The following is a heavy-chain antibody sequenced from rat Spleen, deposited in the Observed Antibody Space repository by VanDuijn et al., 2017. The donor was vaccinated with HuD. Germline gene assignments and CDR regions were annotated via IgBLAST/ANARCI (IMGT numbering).Heavy chain of an antibody. CDR2: IIYDGTST. Sequence: EVQLVESGGGLVQPGKSLKFSCAASGFTFSDYGMAWVRQAPKKGLEWVATIIYDGTSTYYRDSVKGRFTISRDNAKSTLYLQMDSLRSEDTASYYCARHGIYNNYGWFAYWGQGTLVTVSS. V-gene: IGHV5-17*01. D-gene: IGHD1-10*01. J-gene: IGHJ3*01. CDR1: GFTFSDYG. CDR3: ARHGIYNNYGWFAY.